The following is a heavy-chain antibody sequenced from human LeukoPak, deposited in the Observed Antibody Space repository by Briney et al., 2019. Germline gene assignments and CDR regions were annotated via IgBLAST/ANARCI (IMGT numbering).Heavy chain of an antibody. D-gene: IGHD5-24*01. CDR3: AKDRDGADRIIL. J-gene: IGHJ4*02. CDR1: AYDFTGYH. Sequence: ASVKVSCKVVAYDFTGYHIHWVRLAPGQGPEWMGRLNPNTGHAVFAFKFQGRVTITRDTSSSTAYMEVTRLTSDDTALYYCAKDRDGADRIILWGQGTLVTVSS. V-gene: IGHV1-2*06. CDR2: LNPNTGHA.